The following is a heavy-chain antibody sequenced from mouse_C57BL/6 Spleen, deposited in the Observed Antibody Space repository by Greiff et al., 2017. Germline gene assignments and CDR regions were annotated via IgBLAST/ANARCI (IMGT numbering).Heavy chain of an antibody. D-gene: IGHD2-3*01. J-gene: IGHJ4*01. CDR1: GYTFTDYN. Sequence: VQLQQSGPELVKPWASVKMSCKASGYTFTDYNMHWVKQSHGKSLEWIGYINPNNGGTSYNQKFKGKPTLTVNKSSSTAYMEVRSLTSEESAVYDCARDPNDGYYGYAMDYWGQGTSVTVSS. CDR2: INPNNGGT. CDR3: ARDPNDGYYGYAMDY. V-gene: IGHV1-22*01.